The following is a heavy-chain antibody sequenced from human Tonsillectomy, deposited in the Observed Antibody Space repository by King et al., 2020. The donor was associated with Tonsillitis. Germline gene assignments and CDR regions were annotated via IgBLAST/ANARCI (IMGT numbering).Heavy chain of an antibody. CDR3: ASARTYSFPPDWYFDL. CDR1: GFTFSSYA. V-gene: IGHV3-30*04. CDR2: ISYDGSNK. J-gene: IGHJ2*01. D-gene: IGHD6-13*01. Sequence: VQLVESGGGVVQPGRSLRLSCAASGFTFSSYAMHWVRQAPGKGLEWVAVISYDGSNKYYADSVKGRFTISRDNSKNTLYLQMNSLRAEDTAVYYCASARTYSFPPDWYFDLWGRGTLVTVSS.